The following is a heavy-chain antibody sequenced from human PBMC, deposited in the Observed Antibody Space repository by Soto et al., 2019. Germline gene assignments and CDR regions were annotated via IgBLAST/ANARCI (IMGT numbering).Heavy chain of an antibody. Sequence: ASVKVSCKASGYTFTSYAMHWVRQAPGQRLEWMGWINAGNGNTKYSQKFQGRVTITRDTSASTAYMELSSLRSEDTAVYYCAREEVVGATYRFDYWGQGTLVTVSS. V-gene: IGHV1-3*01. CDR3: AREEVVGATYRFDY. D-gene: IGHD1-26*01. CDR1: GYTFTSYA. J-gene: IGHJ4*02. CDR2: INAGNGNT.